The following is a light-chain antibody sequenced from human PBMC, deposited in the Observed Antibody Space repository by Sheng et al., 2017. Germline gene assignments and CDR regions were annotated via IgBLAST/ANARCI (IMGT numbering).Light chain of an antibody. CDR3: QHYDKWPLP. CDR1: QSVSSK. J-gene: IGKJ4*01. V-gene: IGKV3-15*01. Sequence: EIVMTQSPATLSVSPGERATLSCRASQSVSSKLAWYQQKPGQAPRLLIYGASTRATGIPARFSGSGSGTEFTLTISSLQSEDFAVYYCQHYDKWPLPFGGGTKVEIK. CDR2: GAS.